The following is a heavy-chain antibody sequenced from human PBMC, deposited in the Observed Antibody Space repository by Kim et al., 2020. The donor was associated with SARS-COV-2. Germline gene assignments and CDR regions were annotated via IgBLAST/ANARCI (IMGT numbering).Heavy chain of an antibody. CDR1: SGSVSSYF. Sequence: SETLSLTCSVSSGSVSSYFWSWIRQPPGKGLEWIGYIYKSGTTNYNPSLKSRVTMSIDTSKNQLSLKANSVTAADTAVYYCARQEYTVMVRGVVTWFDPWGQGALITVSS. J-gene: IGHJ5*02. V-gene: IGHV4-59*08. D-gene: IGHD3-10*01. CDR3: ARQEYTVMVRGVVTWFDP. CDR2: IYKSGTT.